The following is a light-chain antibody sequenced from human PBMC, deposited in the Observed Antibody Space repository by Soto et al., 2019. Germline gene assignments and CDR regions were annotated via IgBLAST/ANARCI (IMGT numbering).Light chain of an antibody. V-gene: IGKV3-11*01. CDR2: DAY. CDR1: QSFRGL. J-gene: IGKJ5*01. CDR3: QLRHMWPIT. Sequence: EVVLTQSPVTLSLSQGERATLSCRASQSFRGLLAWYQQKPGQAPRLLIYDAYNRATGIPPRFSGSGSGTDFTLTISSLEPEDSAVYYCQLRHMWPITFGQGTRLEIK.